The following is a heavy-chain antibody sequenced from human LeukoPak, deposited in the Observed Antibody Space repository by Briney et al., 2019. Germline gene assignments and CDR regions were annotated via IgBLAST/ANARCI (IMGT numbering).Heavy chain of an antibody. Sequence: SGPTLVNPTQTLTLTCTFSGFSLSTSGVGVGWIRQPPGKALEWLALIYWDDDKRYSPSLKSRLTITKDTSKNQVVLTMTNMDPVDTATYYCAHQYSSSWYGDRVYYFDYWGQGTLVTVSS. CDR3: AHQYSSSWYGDRVYYFDY. J-gene: IGHJ4*02. CDR2: IYWDDDK. V-gene: IGHV2-5*02. D-gene: IGHD6-13*01. CDR1: GFSLSTSGVG.